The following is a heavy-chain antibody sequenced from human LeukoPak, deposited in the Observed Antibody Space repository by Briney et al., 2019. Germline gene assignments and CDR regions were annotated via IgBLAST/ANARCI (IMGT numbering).Heavy chain of an antibody. Sequence: GGSLRLSCAASGFTFSSYSMNWVRQAPGKGLEWVSYISSSSSTIYYADSVKGRFTISRDNAKNSLYLQMNSLRAEDTAVYYCAREDVVVVAATGYYYGMDVWGQGTTVTVSS. D-gene: IGHD2-15*01. CDR2: ISSSSSTI. CDR3: AREDVVVVAATGYYYGMDV. CDR1: GFTFSSYS. V-gene: IGHV3-48*04. J-gene: IGHJ6*02.